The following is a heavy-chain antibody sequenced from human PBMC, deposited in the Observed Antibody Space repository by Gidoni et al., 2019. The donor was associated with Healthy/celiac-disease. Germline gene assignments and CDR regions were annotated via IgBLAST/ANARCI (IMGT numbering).Heavy chain of an antibody. D-gene: IGHD2-2*01. Sequence: QVQLQQWGAGLLKPSETLSLTCAVYGGSFSGYYWSWIRQPPGKGLEWIGEINHSGSTNYNPSLKSRVTISVDTSKNQFSLKLSSVTAADTAVYYCARGRLFPIPAASYYYYYYGMDVWGQGTTVTVSS. CDR3: ARGRLFPIPAASYYYYYYGMDV. CDR2: INHSGST. J-gene: IGHJ6*02. CDR1: GGSFSGYY. V-gene: IGHV4-34*01.